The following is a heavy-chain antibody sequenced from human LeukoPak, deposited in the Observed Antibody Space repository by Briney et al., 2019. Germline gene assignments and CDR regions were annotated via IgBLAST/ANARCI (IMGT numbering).Heavy chain of an antibody. J-gene: IGHJ4*02. CDR1: GGTFSSYA. D-gene: IGHD7-27*01. Sequence: ASVKVSCKASGGTFSSYAISWVRQAPGQGLEWMGGIIPIFGTANYAQKFQGRVTMTRYTSVSTAYMELSSLRSEDTAVYYCVGGAPNWGFDFWGQGTLVTVSS. CDR2: IIPIFGTA. V-gene: IGHV1-69*05. CDR3: VGGAPNWGFDF.